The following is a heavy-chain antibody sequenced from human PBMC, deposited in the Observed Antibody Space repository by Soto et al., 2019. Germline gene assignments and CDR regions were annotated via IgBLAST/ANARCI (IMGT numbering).Heavy chain of an antibody. V-gene: IGHV3-9*01. J-gene: IGHJ4*02. CDR1: GFTFDDYA. CDR2: ISWNSGSI. CDR3: AKDFDY. Sequence: GGSLRLSCAASGFTFDDYAMHWVRQAPGKGLEWVSGISWNSGSIGYADSVKGRFTISRDNAKNSLYLQMNSLRAEDTALYYCAKDFDYWGQGTLVTVSS.